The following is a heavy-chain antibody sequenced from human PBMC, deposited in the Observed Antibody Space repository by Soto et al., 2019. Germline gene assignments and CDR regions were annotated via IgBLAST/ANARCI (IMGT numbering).Heavy chain of an antibody. J-gene: IGHJ4*02. CDR2: MNPNSGNT. CDR3: ARGPYYDLDY. CDR1: GGTFSSYA. V-gene: IGHV1-8*02. Sequence: GASVKVSCKASGGTFSSYAISWVRQAPGQGLEWMGWMNPNSGNTGYAQKFQGRVTMTRNTSISTAYMELSSLRSEDTAVYYCARGPYYDLDYWGQGTLVTVSS. D-gene: IGHD3-22*01.